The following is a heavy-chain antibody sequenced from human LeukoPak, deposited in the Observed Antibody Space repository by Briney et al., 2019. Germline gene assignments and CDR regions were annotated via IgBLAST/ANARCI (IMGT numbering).Heavy chain of an antibody. CDR2: ISGSGGST. CDR3: AKKGMLRGVIYPFDL. D-gene: IGHD3-10*01. Sequence: PGGSLRLSCAASGFTFSAFALSWVRQAPGKGLEWVSAISGSGGSTDSADSVKGRFTISRDNSKNTLYLQMNSLRAEDTAVYYCAKKGMLRGVIYPFDLWGQGTMVTVSS. V-gene: IGHV3-23*01. CDR1: GFTFSAFA. J-gene: IGHJ3*01.